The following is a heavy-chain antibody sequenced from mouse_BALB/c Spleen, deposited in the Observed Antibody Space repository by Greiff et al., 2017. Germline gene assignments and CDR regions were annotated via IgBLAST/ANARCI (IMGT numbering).Heavy chain of an antibody. CDR2: INPSNGRT. J-gene: IGHJ2*01. CDR3: AYYYGRGY. V-gene: IGHV1S81*02. CDR1: GYTFTSYW. Sequence: VKLQQPGAELVKPGASVKLSCKASGYTFTSYWMHWVKQRPGQGLEWIGEINPSNGRTNYNEKFKSKATLTVDKSSSTAYMQLSSLTSEDSAVYYCAYYYGRGYWGQGTTLTVSS. D-gene: IGHD1-1*01.